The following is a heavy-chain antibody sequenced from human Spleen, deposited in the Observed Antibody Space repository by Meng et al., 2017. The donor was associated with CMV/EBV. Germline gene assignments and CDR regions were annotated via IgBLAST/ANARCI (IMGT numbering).Heavy chain of an antibody. Sequence: GGSLRLSCAASGFTFSSYAMHWVRQAPGKGLEWVAVISYDGSNKYYADSVKGRFTISRDNAKNTLYLQMNSLRAEDTAVYYCATSRTFDYWGQGTLVTVSS. D-gene: IGHD1-14*01. V-gene: IGHV3-30*04. CDR1: GFTFSSYA. CDR2: ISYDGSNK. CDR3: ATSRTFDY. J-gene: IGHJ4*02.